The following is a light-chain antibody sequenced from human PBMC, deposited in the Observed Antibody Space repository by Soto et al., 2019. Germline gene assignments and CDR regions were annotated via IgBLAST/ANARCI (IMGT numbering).Light chain of an antibody. CDR2: DAS. CDR3: QQRKT. CDR1: QSVSSS. J-gene: IGKJ4*01. Sequence: VVTTAPVVVSLSPGARASLSCRASQSVSSSLAWYQQKPGQAPRLLISDASNRATGVPARFSGSGSGTDFTLTISSLEPADFAVYYCQQRKTFGGGTKVDIK. V-gene: IGKV3-11*01.